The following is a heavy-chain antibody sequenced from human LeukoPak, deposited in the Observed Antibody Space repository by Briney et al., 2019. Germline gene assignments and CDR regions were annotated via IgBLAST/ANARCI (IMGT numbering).Heavy chain of an antibody. CDR3: ARVGGIAAAVGAFDI. J-gene: IGHJ3*02. CDR2: ISYDGSNK. V-gene: IGHV3-30*04. CDR1: GFTFSSYA. Sequence: GGSLRLSCAASGFTFSSYAMHWVRQAPGKGLEWVAVISYDGSNKYYADSVKGRFTISRDNSKNTLYLQMNSLRAEDTAVYYCARVGGIAAAVGAFDIRGQGTMVTVSS. D-gene: IGHD6-13*01.